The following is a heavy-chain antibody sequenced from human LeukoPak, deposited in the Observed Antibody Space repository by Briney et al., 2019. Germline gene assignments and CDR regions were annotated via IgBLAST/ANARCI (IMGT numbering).Heavy chain of an antibody. Sequence: GGSLRLSCAASGFTFSSYAMHWVRQAPGKGLEWVAVISYDGSNKYYADSVKGRFTISRDNSKTTLYLQMNSLRAEDTAVYYCARPLYHNTVTPIDYWGQGTLVTVSS. J-gene: IGHJ4*02. CDR3: ARPLYHNTVTPIDY. CDR1: GFTFSSYA. CDR2: ISYDGSNK. D-gene: IGHD4-17*01. V-gene: IGHV3-30-3*01.